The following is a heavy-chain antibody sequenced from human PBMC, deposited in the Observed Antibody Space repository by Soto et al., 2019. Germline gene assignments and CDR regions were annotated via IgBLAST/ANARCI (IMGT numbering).Heavy chain of an antibody. Sequence: GASVKVSCKASGYTFTSYGISWVRQAPGQGLEWMGWISAYNGNTNYAQKLQGRVTMTTDTSTSTAYMELRSLRSDDTAVYYCARDRIVVVPAAKVGMDVWGQGTTVTVSS. CDR2: ISAYNGNT. V-gene: IGHV1-18*04. D-gene: IGHD2-2*01. CDR3: ARDRIVVVPAAKVGMDV. CDR1: GYTFTSYG. J-gene: IGHJ6*02.